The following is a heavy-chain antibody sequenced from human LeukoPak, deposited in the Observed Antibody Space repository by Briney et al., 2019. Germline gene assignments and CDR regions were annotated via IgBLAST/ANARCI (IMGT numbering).Heavy chain of an antibody. CDR1: GFTFTTYA. J-gene: IGHJ3*01. D-gene: IGHD6-19*01. CDR2: ISGGGDKT. CDR3: AKDLALAGTGGGFDV. V-gene: IGHV3-23*01. Sequence: GGSLRLSCAASGFTFTTYAINWVRQALGKGLEWVSGISGGGDKTYYADSVNGRFTISRDNSKNTVSLQMSSLRAEDTALYYCAKDLALAGTGGGFDVWGQGTRVAVSS.